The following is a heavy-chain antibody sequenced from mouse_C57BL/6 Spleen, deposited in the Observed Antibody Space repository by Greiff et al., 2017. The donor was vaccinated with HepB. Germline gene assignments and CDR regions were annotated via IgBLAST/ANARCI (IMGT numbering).Heavy chain of an antibody. CDR2: INPSSGYT. V-gene: IGHV1-7*01. J-gene: IGHJ2*01. D-gene: IGHD1-1*01. CDR3: ARSALITAVVEGDYFDY. Sequence: QVQLQQSGAELAKPGASVKLSCKASGYTFTSYWMHWVKQRPGQGLEWIGYINPSSGYTKYNQKFKDKATLTADKSSSTAYMQLSSLTYEDSAVYYCARSALITAVVEGDYFDYWGQGTTLTVSS. CDR1: GYTFTSYW.